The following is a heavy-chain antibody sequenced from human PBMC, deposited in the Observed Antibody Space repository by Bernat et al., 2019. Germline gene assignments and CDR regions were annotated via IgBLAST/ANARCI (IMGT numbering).Heavy chain of an antibody. D-gene: IGHD3-10*01. J-gene: IGHJ6*02. Sequence: QITLKESGPTLVKPTQTLTLTCTFSGFSLSTSGVGVGWIRQPPGKALEWLAMFYWDDTQFYSPSLTNRLTITKDTSENQVVLTMTYMERADTATYFCARNFGSGSPDVWGPGTTVTVSS. CDR1: GFSLSTSGVG. CDR3: ARNFGSGSPDV. V-gene: IGHV2-5*02. CDR2: FYWDDTQ.